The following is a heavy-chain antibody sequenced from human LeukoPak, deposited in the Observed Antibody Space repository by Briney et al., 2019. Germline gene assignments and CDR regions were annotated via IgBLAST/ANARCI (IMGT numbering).Heavy chain of an antibody. V-gene: IGHV4-39*07. Sequence: PSETLSLTCTVSGGSISSSGYYWGWIRQPPGKGLEWIGSIYYSGSTYYNPSLKSRVTISVDTSKNQFSLKLSSVTAADTAVYYCARDPRYFDSNTGLGYWGQGTLVTVSS. CDR1: GGSISSSGYY. CDR3: ARDPRYFDSNTGLGY. D-gene: IGHD3-9*01. J-gene: IGHJ4*02. CDR2: IYYSGST.